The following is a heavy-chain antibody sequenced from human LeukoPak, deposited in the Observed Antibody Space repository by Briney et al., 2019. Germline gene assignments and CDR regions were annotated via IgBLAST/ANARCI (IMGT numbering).Heavy chain of an antibody. Sequence: SETLSLPCTVSGDSISTYYWSWIRQPAGKGLEWIGHIYTSGSTNYNPSLKSRVTMSVDRSKNQFSLKLSSVTAADTAVYYCARHYSDRDNWFDPWGQGTLVTVSS. J-gene: IGHJ5*02. D-gene: IGHD1-14*01. CDR3: ARHYSDRDNWFDP. CDR1: GDSISTYY. V-gene: IGHV4-4*07. CDR2: IYTSGST.